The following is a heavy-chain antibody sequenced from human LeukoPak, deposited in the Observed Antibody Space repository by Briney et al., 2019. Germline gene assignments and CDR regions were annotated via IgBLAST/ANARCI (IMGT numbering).Heavy chain of an antibody. Sequence: GGPLRLSCAASGFTFSSFAMSWVRQAPGKGLEWVSAISGSGGNTYYADSVKGRFTISRDNSKNTVYLQMNILRAEDTAVYFCAKDRYDYVWGSPDYWGQGTLVTVSS. CDR2: ISGSGGNT. D-gene: IGHD3-16*01. J-gene: IGHJ4*02. V-gene: IGHV3-23*01. CDR1: GFTFSSFA. CDR3: AKDRYDYVWGSPDY.